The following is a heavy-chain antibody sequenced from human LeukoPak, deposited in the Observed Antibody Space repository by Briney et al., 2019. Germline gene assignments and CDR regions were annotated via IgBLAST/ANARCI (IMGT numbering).Heavy chain of an antibody. Sequence: SETLSLTCTVSGGSISSYYWSWIRQPPGKGLEWIGYIYYSGSTNYNPSLKSRVTISVDTSKNQFSLKLSSVTAADTAVYCCARDEGRDGYNSYWGQGTLVTVSS. CDR3: ARDEGRDGYNSY. J-gene: IGHJ4*02. D-gene: IGHD5-24*01. CDR2: IYYSGST. CDR1: GGSISSYY. V-gene: IGHV4-59*01.